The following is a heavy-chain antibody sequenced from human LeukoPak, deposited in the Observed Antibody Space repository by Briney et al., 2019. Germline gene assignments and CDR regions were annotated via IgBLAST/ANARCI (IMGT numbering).Heavy chain of an antibody. CDR3: ARVTSLTGDHWGYFDY. CDR1: GYTFTGYY. D-gene: IGHD7-27*01. J-gene: IGHJ4*02. V-gene: IGHV1-2*02. CDR2: INPNSGGT. Sequence: GASVKVSCKASGYTFTGYYMHWVRQAPGQGLEWMGWINPNSGGTNYAQKFQGRVTMTRDTSISTAYMELSRLRSDDTAVYYCARVTSLTGDHWGYFDYWGQGTLVTVSS.